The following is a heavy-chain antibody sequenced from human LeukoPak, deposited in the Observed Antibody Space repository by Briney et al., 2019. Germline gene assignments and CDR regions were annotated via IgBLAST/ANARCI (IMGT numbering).Heavy chain of an antibody. D-gene: IGHD2-2*02. Sequence: GGPLTLPCAASGYTHSRYHKHWARDAPGKGLEWVVYIRYDGSNKYYADSVKGRFTISRDNSKNTLYLQMNSLRAEDTAVYYCAKDPQCSSTSCYSLDYWGQGTLVTVSS. CDR2: IRYDGSNK. CDR1: GYTHSRYH. CDR3: AKDPQCSSTSCYSLDY. J-gene: IGHJ4*02. V-gene: IGHV3-30*02.